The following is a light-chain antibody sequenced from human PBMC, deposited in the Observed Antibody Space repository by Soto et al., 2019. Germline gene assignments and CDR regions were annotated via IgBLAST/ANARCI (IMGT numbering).Light chain of an antibody. J-gene: IGLJ1*01. Sequence: ALTQPASVSGSPGQSITISCTGTSSDVGGYNYVSWYQQHPGKAPKLMIYEVSQRPSGDSNRFSGSKSGNTASLTISGLQAEDEADYWCSSYTSSSTVVFGTGTKVTVL. V-gene: IGLV2-14*01. CDR1: SSDVGGYNY. CDR2: EVS. CDR3: SSYTSSSTVV.